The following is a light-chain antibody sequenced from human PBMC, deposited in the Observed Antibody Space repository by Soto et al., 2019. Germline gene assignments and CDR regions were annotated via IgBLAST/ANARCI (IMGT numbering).Light chain of an antibody. V-gene: IGLV2-14*01. J-gene: IGLJ2*01. CDR3: SSYTSSSHVV. CDR1: SSDVGGYNY. CDR2: EVS. Sequence: QSALTQPASVSGSPGQSITISCTGTSSDVGGYNYVSWYQQHPGKAPKLMIYEVSNRPSGVSNRFSGSKSGNTASLTISGLQAEDEADYYCSSYTSSSHVVFGGGTKVNVL.